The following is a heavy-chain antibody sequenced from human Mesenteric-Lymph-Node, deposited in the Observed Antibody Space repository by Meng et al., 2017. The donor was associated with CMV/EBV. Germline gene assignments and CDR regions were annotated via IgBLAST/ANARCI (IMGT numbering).Heavy chain of an antibody. V-gene: IGHV4-59*02. CDR1: GGSVTTNHY. CDR3: ARDGYCSGGSCYRYYGMDV. J-gene: IGHJ6*02. Sequence: GSLRLSCTVSGGSVTTNHYWSLIRQTPGKGLEWSGYVYYSGSTNYNPSLKSRVTISVDMSKNEFSLKLTFVTAADTAVYYCARDGYCSGGSCYRYYGMDVWGLGTTVTVSS. D-gene: IGHD2-15*01. CDR2: VYYSGST.